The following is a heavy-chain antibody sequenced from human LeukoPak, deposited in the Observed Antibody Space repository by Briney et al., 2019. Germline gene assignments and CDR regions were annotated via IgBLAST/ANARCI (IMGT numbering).Heavy chain of an antibody. CDR1: GYTFTGYY. D-gene: IGHD7-27*01. CDR3: ARITGERTLHDNDY. V-gene: IGHV1-2*02. CDR2: INPNSGGT. Sequence: ASVKVSCKASGYTFTGYYMHWVRQAPGQGLEWMGWINPNSGGTNYAQKFQGRVTMTRDTSISTAYMELSSLRSEDTAVYYCARITGERTLHDNDYWGQGTLVTVSS. J-gene: IGHJ4*02.